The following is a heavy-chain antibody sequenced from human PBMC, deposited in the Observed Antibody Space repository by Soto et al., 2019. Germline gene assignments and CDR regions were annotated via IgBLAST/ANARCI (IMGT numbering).Heavy chain of an antibody. CDR3: ARVPEAGRPLFDY. Sequence: GGSLRLSCVVSGFTFSSSWMHWVRQGPGKGLVWVSRMNPDGSAINYADSVKGRFTTSRDNAKNILYLQLNSLRAEDTAVYYCARVPEAGRPLFDYWGQGALVTVSS. J-gene: IGHJ4*02. CDR1: GFTFSSSW. D-gene: IGHD6-6*01. CDR2: MNPDGSAI. V-gene: IGHV3-74*01.